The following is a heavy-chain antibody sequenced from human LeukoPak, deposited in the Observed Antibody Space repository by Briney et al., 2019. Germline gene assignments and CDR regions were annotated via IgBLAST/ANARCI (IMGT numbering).Heavy chain of an antibody. CDR3: AKGLAARPYWYFDL. J-gene: IGHJ2*01. CDR2: ISGSGGST. Sequence: AEGSLRLSRAASGFTFSSYAMSWVRQAPGKGLEWVSAISGSGGSTYYADSVKGRFTISRDNSKNTLYPQMNSLRAEDTAVYYCAKGLAARPYWYFDLWGRGTLVTVSS. D-gene: IGHD6-6*01. CDR1: GFTFSSYA. V-gene: IGHV3-23*01.